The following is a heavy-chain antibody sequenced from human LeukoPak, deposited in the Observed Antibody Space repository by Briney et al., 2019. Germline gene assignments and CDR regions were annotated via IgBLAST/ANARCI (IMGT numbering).Heavy chain of an antibody. Sequence: GGSLRLSCAASGFTFGAYAVHWVRQAPGKGLEWVSAISWNSGSIVYADSVKGRFTISRDNAKNSLYLQMNSLRAEDTALYYCAKDIGYSSSWYPLDYWGQGTLVTVSS. D-gene: IGHD6-13*01. J-gene: IGHJ4*02. V-gene: IGHV3-9*01. CDR1: GFTFGAYA. CDR2: ISWNSGSI. CDR3: AKDIGYSSSWYPLDY.